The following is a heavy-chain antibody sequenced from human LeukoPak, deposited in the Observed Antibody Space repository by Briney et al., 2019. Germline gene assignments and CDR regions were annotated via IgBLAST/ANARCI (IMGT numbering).Heavy chain of an antibody. J-gene: IGHJ4*02. D-gene: IGHD6-19*01. CDR3: ARGFPVAGLQVSFDY. CDR2: IDPSDSYT. V-gene: IGHV5-10-1*01. Sequence: GESLKISCKGSGHRFTSYWISWVRQMPGKGLEWMGRIDPSDSYTNYSPSFQGHVTISADKSISTAYLQWSSLKASDTAMYYCARGFPVAGLQVSFDYWGQGTLVTVSS. CDR1: GHRFTSYW.